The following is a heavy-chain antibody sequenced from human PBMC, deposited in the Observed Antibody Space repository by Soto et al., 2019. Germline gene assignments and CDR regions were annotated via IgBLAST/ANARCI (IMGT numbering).Heavy chain of an antibody. D-gene: IGHD2-15*01. V-gene: IGHV1-3*01. CDR1: GYTFTSYA. J-gene: IGHJ4*02. CDR2: INAGNGNT. CDR3: ARVRCSGGSCYSRYFDY. Sequence: GASVKVSCKASGYTFTSYAMHWVRQAPGQRLEWMGWINAGNGNTKYSQKFQGRVTITRDTSASTAYMELSSLRSEDTAVYYCARVRCSGGSCYSRYFDYWGPGTLVTVSS.